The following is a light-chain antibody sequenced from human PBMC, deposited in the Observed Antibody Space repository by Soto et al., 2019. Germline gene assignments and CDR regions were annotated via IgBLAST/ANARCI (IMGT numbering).Light chain of an antibody. CDR1: SSDVGSYKY. J-gene: IGLJ3*02. Sequence: QSVLTQPPSASGSPGQSVTISCTGTSSDVGSYKYVSWYQQHPGKAPKLMIFDVDKRPSGVPDRFSGSKSGNTASLTVSGLQAEDEGDYYCSSYVGGNNLVFGGGTKVTVL. CDR3: SSYVGGNNLV. V-gene: IGLV2-8*01. CDR2: DVD.